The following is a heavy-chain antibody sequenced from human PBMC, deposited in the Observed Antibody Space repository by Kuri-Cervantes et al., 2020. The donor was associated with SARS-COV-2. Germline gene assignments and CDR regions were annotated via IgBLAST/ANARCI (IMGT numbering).Heavy chain of an antibody. D-gene: IGHD1-7*01. V-gene: IGHV3-48*02. CDR3: ARVTGTRSYYYYGMDV. CDR2: ISSSSSTI. Sequence: GESLKISCAASGFTFSSYEMNWVRQAPGKGLEWVSYISSSSSTIYYADSVKGRFTISRDNAKNSLYLQMNSLRDEDTAVYYCARVTGTRSYYYYGMDVWGQGTTVTVSS. J-gene: IGHJ6*02. CDR1: GFTFSSYE.